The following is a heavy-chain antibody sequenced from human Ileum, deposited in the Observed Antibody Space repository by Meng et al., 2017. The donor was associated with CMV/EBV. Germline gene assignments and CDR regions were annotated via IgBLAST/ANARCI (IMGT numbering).Heavy chain of an antibody. V-gene: IGHV4-34*04. Sequence: QVQLQQCGAGLLKPSETRPLTCAVVGGSSTDYYWTWVRHAPGKGLEWIGENTHSGSAYDSSSLTGRATISVDMSKYQFSLKLPSVTAADTAIYYCARGLASGWPDYWGQGTLVTVSS. J-gene: IGHJ4*02. CDR2: NTHSGSA. D-gene: IGHD3-10*01. CDR1: GGSSTDYY. CDR3: ARGLASGWPDY.